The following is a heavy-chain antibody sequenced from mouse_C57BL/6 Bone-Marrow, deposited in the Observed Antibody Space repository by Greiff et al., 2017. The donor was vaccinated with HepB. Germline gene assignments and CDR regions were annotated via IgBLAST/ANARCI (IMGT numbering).Heavy chain of an antibody. D-gene: IGHD1-1*01. Sequence: QVQLQQPGAELVKPGASVKMSCKASGYTFTSYWITWVKQRPGQGLEWIGDIYPGSGSTNYNEKFKSKATLTVDTSSSTAYMQLSSLTSEDSAVYYCARSGYYYGRDYAMDYWGQGTSVTVSS. V-gene: IGHV1-55*01. CDR2: IYPGSGST. J-gene: IGHJ4*01. CDR1: GYTFTSYW. CDR3: ARSGYYYGRDYAMDY.